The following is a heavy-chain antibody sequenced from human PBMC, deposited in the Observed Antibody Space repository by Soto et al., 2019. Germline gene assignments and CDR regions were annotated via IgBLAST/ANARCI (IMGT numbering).Heavy chain of an antibody. V-gene: IGHV3-21*01. CDR2: ISSSSSYI. CDR3: ARDFLETSYGDYAAGHDY. D-gene: IGHD4-17*01. CDR1: GFTFSSYS. J-gene: IGHJ4*02. Sequence: GGSLRLSCAASGFTFSSYSMNWVRQAPGKGLEWVSSISSSSSYIYYADSVKGRFTISRDNAKNSLYLQMNSLRAEDTAVYYCARDFLETSYGDYAAGHDYWGQGTLVTVSS.